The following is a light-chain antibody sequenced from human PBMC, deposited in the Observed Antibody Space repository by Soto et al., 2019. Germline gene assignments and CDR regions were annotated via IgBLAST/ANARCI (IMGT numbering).Light chain of an antibody. CDR2: KAS. V-gene: IGKV1-5*03. Sequence: DIHMTQSPSSLSASVGHSVTITCRASQTIDSWLAWYQQRPGKPPNLLIYKASTLASGVPSRFSGSGSGTEFNLTINSLQTDDFATYYCQQYHIYSGTFGQGTKVDIK. CDR3: QQYHIYSGT. J-gene: IGKJ1*01. CDR1: QTIDSW.